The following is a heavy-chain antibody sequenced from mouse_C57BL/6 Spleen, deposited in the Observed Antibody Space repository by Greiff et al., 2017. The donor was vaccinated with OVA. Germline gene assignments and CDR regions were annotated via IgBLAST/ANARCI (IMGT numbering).Heavy chain of an antibody. CDR2: IYPGSGNT. CDR1: GYSFTSYY. J-gene: IGHJ2*01. Sequence: QVQLQQSGPELVKPGASVKISCKASGYSFTSYYIHWVKQRPGQGLEWIGWIYPGSGNTKYNEKFKGKATLTADTSSSTAYMQLSSLTSEDSAVYYCARKDKFYYFDYWGQGTTLTVSS. V-gene: IGHV1-66*01. CDR3: ARKDKFYYFDY.